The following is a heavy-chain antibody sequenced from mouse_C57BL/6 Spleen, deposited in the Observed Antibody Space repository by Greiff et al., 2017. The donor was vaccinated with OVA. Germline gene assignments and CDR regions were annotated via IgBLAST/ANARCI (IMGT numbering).Heavy chain of an antibody. CDR3: ARGRDYDGEYFDV. D-gene: IGHD2-4*01. CDR1: GYTFTSYW. CDR2: IHPNSGST. V-gene: IGHV1-64*01. J-gene: IGHJ1*03. Sequence: VQLQQSGAELVKPGASVKLSCKASGYTFTSYWMHWVKQRPGQGLEWIGMIHPNSGSTNYNEKFKSKATLTVDKSSSTAYMQLSSLTSEDSAVYYCARGRDYDGEYFDVWGTGTTVTVSS.